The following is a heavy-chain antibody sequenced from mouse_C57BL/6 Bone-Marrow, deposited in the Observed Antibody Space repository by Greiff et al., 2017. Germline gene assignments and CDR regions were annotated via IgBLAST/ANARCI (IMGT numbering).Heavy chain of an antibody. CDR3: ARPMTLSY. Sequence: VQLQQSGPGLVQPSQCLSITCTVSGFSLTSYGVHWVRQSPGKGLEWLGVIWSGGNTDYNASFISRLSISKDKSKSQVFFKMNSLQADETAIYYSARPMTLSYWGQGTLVTVTA. D-gene: IGHD2-3*01. V-gene: IGHV2-2*01. CDR1: GFSLTSYG. CDR2: IWSGGNT. J-gene: IGHJ3*01.